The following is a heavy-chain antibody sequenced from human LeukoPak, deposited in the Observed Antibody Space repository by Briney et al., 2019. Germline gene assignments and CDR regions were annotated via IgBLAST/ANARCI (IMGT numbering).Heavy chain of an antibody. D-gene: IGHD5-24*01. J-gene: IGHJ4*02. CDR1: GYTFTSYN. CDR2: INPSGGST. V-gene: IGHV1-46*01. CDR3: ARTRDDYTHADY. Sequence: ASVKVSCKASGYTFTSYNMHWVRQAPGQGLGWMGIINPSGGSTSYAQKFQGRVTMTRDTSTSTVYMELSSLRSEDTAVYYCARTRDDYTHADYWGQGTLVTVSS.